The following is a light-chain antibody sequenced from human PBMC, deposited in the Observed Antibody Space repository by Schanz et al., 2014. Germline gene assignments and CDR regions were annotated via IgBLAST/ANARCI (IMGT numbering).Light chain of an antibody. V-gene: IGKV3D-20*02. CDR1: QSVSSSY. J-gene: IGKJ1*01. CDR3: QQRSNWPIT. Sequence: EIVLTQSPGTLSLSPGERATLSCRASQSVSSSYLAWYQQKPGQAPRLLIYGASSRATGIPDRFSGSGSGTDFALTISRLEPEDFALYYCQQRSNWPITFGQGTKVEIK. CDR2: GAS.